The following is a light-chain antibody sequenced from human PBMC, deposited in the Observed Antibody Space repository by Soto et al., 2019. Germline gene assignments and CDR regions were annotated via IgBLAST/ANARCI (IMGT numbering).Light chain of an antibody. J-gene: IGLJ1*01. CDR1: SSNIGSNT. V-gene: IGLV1-44*01. CDR3: CSYAGISTYV. CDR2: TAG. Sequence: QSVLTQPLSASASPGQRVTISCSGGSSNIGSNTVAWYQHLPGTAPPRLIFTAGQRPSGLPGRFSGSKSGTSASLAIRGLQSEDEAYYYCCSYAGISTYVFGTGTKLTVL.